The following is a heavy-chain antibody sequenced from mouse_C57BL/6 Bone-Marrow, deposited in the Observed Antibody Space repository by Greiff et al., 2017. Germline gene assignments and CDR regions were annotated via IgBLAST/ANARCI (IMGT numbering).Heavy chain of an antibody. Sequence: QVQLQQPGAELVKPGASVKLSCKASGSTFTSYWITWVKQRPGQGLEWIGDIYPGSGSTNYNEKFKSKATLTVDTSSSTAYMQLSSLSSEDSAVXYCARGKRDYFDYWGQGTTLTVAS. V-gene: IGHV1-55*01. D-gene: IGHD2-1*01. CDR2: IYPGSGST. CDR3: ARGKRDYFDY. CDR1: GSTFTSYW. J-gene: IGHJ2*01.